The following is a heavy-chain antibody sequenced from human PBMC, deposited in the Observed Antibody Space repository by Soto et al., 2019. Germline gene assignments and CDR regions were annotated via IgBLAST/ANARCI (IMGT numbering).Heavy chain of an antibody. Sequence: GGSLRLSCAASGFTFSNAWMNWVRQAPGKGLEWVGRIKSKTDGGTTDYAAPVKGRFTISRDDSKNTLYLKMNSLKTEDTAVYYCTTDLHPLLWFGELLEFNYYYYGMDVWGQGTTVTVSS. CDR2: IKSKTDGGTT. V-gene: IGHV3-15*07. CDR3: TTDLHPLLWFGELLEFNYYYYGMDV. J-gene: IGHJ6*02. D-gene: IGHD3-10*01. CDR1: GFTFSNAW.